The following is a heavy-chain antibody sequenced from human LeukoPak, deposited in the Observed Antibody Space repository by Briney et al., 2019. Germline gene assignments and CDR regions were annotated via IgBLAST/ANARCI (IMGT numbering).Heavy chain of an antibody. D-gene: IGHD5-12*01. J-gene: IGHJ5*02. CDR1: GFTFSSYW. Sequence: GGSLRLSCAASGFTFSSYWMSWVRQAPGKGLEWVANIKQDGSEKYYVDSVKGRFTISRDNAKNSLYLQMNSLRAEDTAVYYCARGSYSGYDYVRLHGYNWFDPWDQGTLVTVSS. CDR2: IKQDGSEK. CDR3: ARGSYSGYDYVRLHGYNWFDP. V-gene: IGHV3-7*01.